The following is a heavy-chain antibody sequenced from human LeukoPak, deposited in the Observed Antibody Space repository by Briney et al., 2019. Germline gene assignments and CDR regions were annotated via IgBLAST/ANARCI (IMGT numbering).Heavy chain of an antibody. J-gene: IGHJ4*02. D-gene: IGHD3-3*01. V-gene: IGHV3-23*01. CDR2: ISGSGGST. CDR1: GFTFSSYA. CDR3: AKAAYDFWSGYLLGY. Sequence: GGSLRLSCAASGFTFSSYAMSWVRQAPGKGLEWVSAISGSGGSTYYADSVKGRFTISRDNSKNSLYLQMNSLRAEDTAVYYCAKAAYDFWSGYLLGYWGQGTLVTVSS.